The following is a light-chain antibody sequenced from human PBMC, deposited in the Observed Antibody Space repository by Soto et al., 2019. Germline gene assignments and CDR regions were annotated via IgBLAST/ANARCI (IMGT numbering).Light chain of an antibody. Sequence: IQMTQSPSSLSASVGDRVTITCRASQSISSYVNWYQQKPGKAPKLLIYAASSLQSGVPSRFSGSGSGTDFTLTISSLQPEDFATYYCQQANSFPLTFGGGTKVDIK. V-gene: IGKV1-39*01. CDR1: QSISSY. CDR3: QQANSFPLT. CDR2: AAS. J-gene: IGKJ4*01.